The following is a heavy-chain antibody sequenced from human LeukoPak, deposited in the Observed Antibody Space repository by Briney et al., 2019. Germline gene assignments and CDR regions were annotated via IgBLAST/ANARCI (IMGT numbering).Heavy chain of an antibody. CDR3: AKDRYGSGSYYSGAFDI. V-gene: IGHV3-23*01. J-gene: IGHJ3*02. CDR2: ISGSGGST. D-gene: IGHD3-10*01. CDR1: GFTFSSYA. Sequence: GESLKISCAASGFTFSSYAMSWVREAPGKGLEWVSAISGSGGSTYYADSVKGRFTISRDNSKNTLYLQMNSLRAEDTAVYYCAKDRYGSGSYYSGAFDIWGQGTMVTVSS.